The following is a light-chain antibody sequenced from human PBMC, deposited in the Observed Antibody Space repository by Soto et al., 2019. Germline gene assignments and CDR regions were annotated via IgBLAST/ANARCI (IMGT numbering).Light chain of an antibody. V-gene: IGKV3-20*01. CDR1: QSVGHMF. Sequence: VLTQSQDTLSLSPGNRATLSCRASQSVGHMFLAWFQQKPGQAPRLLIFDAYRRATGIPDRFSGSGSGTNFALTISRLEPEDFALYYCHQYASSFGTFGQGTKVDIK. CDR3: HQYASSFGT. J-gene: IGKJ1*01. CDR2: DAY.